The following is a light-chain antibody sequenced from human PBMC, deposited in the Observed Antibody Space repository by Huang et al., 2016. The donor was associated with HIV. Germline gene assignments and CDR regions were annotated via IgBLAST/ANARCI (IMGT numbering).Light chain of an antibody. J-gene: IGKJ4*01. CDR1: QTVIRN. Sequence: VMTQSPATLSVSPGERVTLSCRASQTVIRNLAWYQQRPGQPPRLFVYGASVRAAGVPDRFSGSGSGTDFTLTITSLQSEDFAIYYCQQYNRWPPLTFGGGTKVETK. CDR3: QQYNRWPPLT. CDR2: GAS. V-gene: IGKV3-15*01.